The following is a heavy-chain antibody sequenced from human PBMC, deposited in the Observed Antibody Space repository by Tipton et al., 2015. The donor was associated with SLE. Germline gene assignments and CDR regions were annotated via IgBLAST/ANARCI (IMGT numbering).Heavy chain of an antibody. J-gene: IGHJ4*02. D-gene: IGHD3-3*01. CDR2: INHSGST. CDR3: ARDDMSAIPSKFDY. V-gene: IGHV4-39*07. Sequence: TLSLTCSVSGGSINVGFYYWGWIRQPPGKGLEWLGEINHSGSTNYNPSLKSRVTISVDPANNQVSLKLSSVTAADTAVYYCARDDMSAIPSKFDYWGQGTRVTVSS. CDR1: GGSINVGFYY.